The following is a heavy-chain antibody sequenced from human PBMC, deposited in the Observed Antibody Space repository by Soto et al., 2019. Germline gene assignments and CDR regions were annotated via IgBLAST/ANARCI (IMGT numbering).Heavy chain of an antibody. Sequence: GASVKVSCKASGYTFTSYDINWVRQATGQGREWMGWMNPNSGNTGYAQKFQGRVTMTRNTSISTAYMELSSLRSEDTAVYYCARGGYSYGFGYYYYGMDVWGQGXTVTVYS. V-gene: IGHV1-8*01. J-gene: IGHJ6*02. CDR3: ARGGYSYGFGYYYYGMDV. CDR2: MNPNSGNT. D-gene: IGHD5-18*01. CDR1: GYTFTSYD.